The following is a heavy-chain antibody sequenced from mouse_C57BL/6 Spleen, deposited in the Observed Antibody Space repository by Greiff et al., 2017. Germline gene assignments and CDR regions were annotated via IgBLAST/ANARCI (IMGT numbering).Heavy chain of an antibody. CDR3: ATYYGSRYFEV. CDR2: ISAGGSYT. J-gene: IGHJ1*03. CDR1: GFTFSSYA. Sequence: EVQLVQSGGGLVKPGGSLKLSCAASGFTFSSYAMSWVRQTPEKRLEWVATISAGGSYTYYPDNVKGRVTISRDNAKNKLYLQMSQLKSEDTAMYYCATYYGSRYFEVGGTGTTGTVAS. V-gene: IGHV5-4*01. D-gene: IGHD1-1*01.